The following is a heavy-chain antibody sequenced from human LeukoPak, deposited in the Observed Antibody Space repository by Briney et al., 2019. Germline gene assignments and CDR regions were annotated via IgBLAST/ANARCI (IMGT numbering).Heavy chain of an antibody. J-gene: IGHJ5*02. D-gene: IGHD3-10*01. CDR1: GGSINGYY. V-gene: IGHV4-59*01. CDR2: IYYRGTT. Sequence: PSETLSLTCTVYGGSINGYYWSWIRQSPGRGLEWIGYIYYRGTTKYNPSLKSRVTILVDTSKNQFSLKLSSVTAADTAVYYCARVQGRFDHWGQGTLVTVSS. CDR3: ARVQGRFDH.